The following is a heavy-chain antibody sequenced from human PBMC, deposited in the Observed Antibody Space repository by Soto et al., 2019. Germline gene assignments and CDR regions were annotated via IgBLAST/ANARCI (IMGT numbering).Heavy chain of an antibody. CDR2: IDPSDSYT. V-gene: IGHV5-10-1*01. Sequence: PGESLKISCKGSGYSFPSYWISWVRHMPGKGLEWMGRIDPSDSYTNYSPSFQGHVTISADKSISPAYLQWSSLKAADTAMYYCARHWALAYYYDSSGYYYDYWGQGTLVTVSS. J-gene: IGHJ4*02. D-gene: IGHD3-22*01. CDR3: ARHWALAYYYDSSGYYYDY. CDR1: GYSFPSYW.